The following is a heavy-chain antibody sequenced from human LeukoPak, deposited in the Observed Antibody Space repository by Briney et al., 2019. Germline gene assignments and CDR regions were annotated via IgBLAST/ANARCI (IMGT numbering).Heavy chain of an antibody. J-gene: IGHJ4*02. D-gene: IGHD5-12*01. CDR3: ARVSGYDWESFYDY. CDR2: IFYSGST. CDR1: GGSISSKNYY. Sequence: SETLSLTCSVSGGSISSKNYYWGWIRQPPGKGPEWIGSIFYSGSTTYNPSLKSRVTISIDTSKNQFSLKLSSVTAADTAMYYCARVSGYDWESFYDYWGQGSLVTVSS. V-gene: IGHV4-39*07.